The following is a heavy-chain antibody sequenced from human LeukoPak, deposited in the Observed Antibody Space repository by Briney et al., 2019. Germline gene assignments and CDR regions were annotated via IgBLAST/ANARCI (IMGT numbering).Heavy chain of an antibody. J-gene: IGHJ6*02. CDR2: ISSSSSTI. D-gene: IGHD6-13*01. CDR1: GFTFTSYS. CDR3: ARKEEGEQQLSYYYYGMDV. V-gene: IGHV3-48*01. Sequence: GGSLRLSCAASGFTFTSYSMNWVRQAPGKGLEWVSYISSSSSTIYYADSVKGRFTISRDNAKNSLYLQMNSLRAEDTAVYYCARKEEGEQQLSYYYYGMDVWGQGTTVTVSS.